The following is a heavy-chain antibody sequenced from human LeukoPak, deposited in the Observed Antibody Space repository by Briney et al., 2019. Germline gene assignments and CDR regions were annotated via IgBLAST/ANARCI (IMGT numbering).Heavy chain of an antibody. CDR1: GASISSSYW. Sequence: SETLSLTCAVSGASISSSYWWSWVRQPPGKGLEWIGEIHHSGSTKYNPSLKSRVTISVDKSKNQFSLKLSSVTAADTAVYYCAPSPCSGDSCYRFDFWGQGNPGHRLL. V-gene: IGHV4-4*02. CDR2: IHHSGST. D-gene: IGHD2-15*01. J-gene: IGHJ4*02. CDR3: APSPCSGDSCYRFDF.